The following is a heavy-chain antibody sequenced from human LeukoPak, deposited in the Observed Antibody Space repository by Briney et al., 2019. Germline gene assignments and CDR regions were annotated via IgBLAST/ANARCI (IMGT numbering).Heavy chain of an antibody. J-gene: IGHJ5*02. D-gene: IGHD1-26*01. V-gene: IGHV4-59*01. Sequence: PSETLSLTXTVSGGSISSYYWSWIRQPPGKGLEWIGYIYYSGSTNYNPSLKSRVTISVDTSKNQFSLKLSSVTAADTAVYYCAREGGSQGGFDPWGQGTLVTVSS. CDR3: AREGGSQGGFDP. CDR2: IYYSGST. CDR1: GGSISSYY.